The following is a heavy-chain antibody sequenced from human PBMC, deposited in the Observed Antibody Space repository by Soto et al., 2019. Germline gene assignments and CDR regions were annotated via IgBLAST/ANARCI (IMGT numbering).Heavy chain of an antibody. D-gene: IGHD6-13*01. J-gene: IGHJ4*02. CDR1: GYTFTSYG. V-gene: IGHV1-18*04. CDR2: ISAYNGNT. CDR3: ARVTDRAIAAAGQFDY. Sequence: ASVKVSCKASGYTFTSYGISWVRQAPGQGLEWMGWISAYNGNTNYAQKFQGRATMTRDTSISTAYMELSRLRSDDTAVYYCARVTDRAIAAAGQFDYWGQGTMVTVYS.